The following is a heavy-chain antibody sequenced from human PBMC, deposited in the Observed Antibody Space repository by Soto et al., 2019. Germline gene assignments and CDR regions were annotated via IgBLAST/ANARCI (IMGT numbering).Heavy chain of an antibody. V-gene: IGHV4-38-2*02. J-gene: IGHJ4*02. Sequence: SETLSLTCSVSNYSINNNYYWGWVRQPPGKGLEWVGSLFHTGTTFSNPSLRSRITISIDTSKNQFSLRLRSVTAADTAIYYCARGYYDYWSGYSAPYFDLWGQGTLVTVSS. CDR2: LFHTGTT. CDR3: ARGYYDYWSGYSAPYFDL. CDR1: NYSINNNYY. D-gene: IGHD3-3*01.